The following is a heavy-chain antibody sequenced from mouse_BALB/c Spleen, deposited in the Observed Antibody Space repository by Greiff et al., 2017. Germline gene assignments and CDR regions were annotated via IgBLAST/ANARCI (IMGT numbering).Heavy chain of an antibody. CDR2: IYPGDGST. CDR1: GYTFTSYY. D-gene: IGHD2-4*01. V-gene: IGHV1S56*01. J-gene: IGHJ4*01. Sequence: QVQLKQSGPELVKPGASVKMSCKASGYTFTSYYIHWVKQRPGQGLEWIGWIYPGDGSTKYNEKFKGKTTLTADKSSSTAYMLLSSLTSEDSAIYFCARLIYYDYDDAMDYWGQGTSVTVSS. CDR3: ARLIYYDYDDAMDY.